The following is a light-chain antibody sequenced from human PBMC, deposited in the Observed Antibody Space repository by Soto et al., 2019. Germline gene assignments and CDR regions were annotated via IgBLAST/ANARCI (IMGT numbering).Light chain of an antibody. J-gene: IGLJ3*02. CDR3: SSYTSSSTWV. Sequence: QSVLTQSPSASGTPGQRVTISCSGTSSDVGAYNYVSWYQQHPGKAPKLMIYEVSNRPSGVSDRFSGSRSGNTASLTISGLQAEDESDYYCSSYTSSSTWVFGGGTKLTVL. CDR2: EVS. V-gene: IGLV2-14*01. CDR1: SSDVGAYNY.